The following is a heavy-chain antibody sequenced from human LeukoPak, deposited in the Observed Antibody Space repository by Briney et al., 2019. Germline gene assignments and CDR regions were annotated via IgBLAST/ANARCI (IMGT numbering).Heavy chain of an antibody. CDR3: AREGSVLRYFEAIDY. CDR1: GFTFSSYG. J-gene: IGHJ4*02. D-gene: IGHD3-9*01. Sequence: GRPLRLSCAASGFTFSSYGMHWVRQAPGKGLEWVAVIWYDGSNKYYADSVKGRFTISRDNSKNTLYLQMNSLRAEDTAVYYCAREGSVLRYFEAIDYWGQGTLVTVSS. CDR2: IWYDGSNK. V-gene: IGHV3-33*01.